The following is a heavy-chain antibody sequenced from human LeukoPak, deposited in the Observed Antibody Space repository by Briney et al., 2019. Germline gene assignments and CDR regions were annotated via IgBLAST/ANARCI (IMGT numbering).Heavy chain of an antibody. D-gene: IGHD3-10*01. V-gene: IGHV4-38-2*02. CDR1: GYSISSGHY. Sequence: SETLSLTCTVSGYSISSGHYWGWIRQPPGKGLEWIGSIYHSGSTYYNPSLKSRVTMSIDTSKNQFSLKLSSVTAADTAVYYCARRGSIKKDAFDIWGQGTIVTVSS. CDR2: IYHSGST. CDR3: ARRGSIKKDAFDI. J-gene: IGHJ3*02.